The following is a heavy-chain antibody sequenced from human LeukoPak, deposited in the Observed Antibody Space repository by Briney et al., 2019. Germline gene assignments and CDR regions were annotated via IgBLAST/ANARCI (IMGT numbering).Heavy chain of an antibody. V-gene: IGHV1-69*04. Sequence: ASVKVSCKASGGTFSSYAISWVRQAPGQGLEWMGRIIPILGIANYAQKLQGRVTMTTDTSTSTAYMELRSLRSDVTAVYYCARELLAAAGTGDYWGQGTLVTVSS. D-gene: IGHD6-13*01. CDR1: GGTFSSYA. J-gene: IGHJ4*02. CDR3: ARELLAAAGTGDY. CDR2: IIPILGIA.